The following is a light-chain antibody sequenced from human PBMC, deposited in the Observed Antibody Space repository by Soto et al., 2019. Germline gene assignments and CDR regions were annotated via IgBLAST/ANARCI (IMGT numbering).Light chain of an antibody. CDR3: QQYNNWPQT. J-gene: IGKJ1*01. CDR1: QSLRSS. CDR2: DAS. V-gene: IGKV3-15*01. Sequence: IMLTQSPATLSVTPGERATLSCRASQSLRSSLAWYQQKPGQAPRLLIYDASTRATGIPARFSGSGSGTDFTLTISGLQSEDFAVYYCQQYNNWPQTFGQGTKVDI.